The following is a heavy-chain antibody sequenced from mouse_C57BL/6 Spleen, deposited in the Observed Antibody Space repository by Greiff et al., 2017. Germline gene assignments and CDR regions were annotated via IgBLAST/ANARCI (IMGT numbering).Heavy chain of an antibody. D-gene: IGHD3-3*01. J-gene: IGHJ1*03. Sequence: QSCKASGYTFTSYWMHWVKQRPGRGLEWIGRIDPNSGGTKYNEKFKSKATLTVDKPSSTAYMQLSSLTSEDSAGYYCARGWAGFDVWGTGTTVTVSS. V-gene: IGHV1-72*01. CDR2: IDPNSGGT. CDR3: ARGWAGFDV. CDR1: GYTFTSYW.